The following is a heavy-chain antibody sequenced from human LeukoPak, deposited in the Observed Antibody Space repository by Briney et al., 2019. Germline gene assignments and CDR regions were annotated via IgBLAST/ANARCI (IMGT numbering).Heavy chain of an antibody. CDR2: ISNKGSSSTT. D-gene: IGHD6-13*01. V-gene: IGHV3-48*04. CDR3: AKDILAAGLFFDY. Sequence: GGSLRLSCAASGFTFTTYGMIWVRQAPGKGLEWVSYISNKGSSSTTYYADSVKGRFTISRDDAQNSLYLQMNSLRADDTAVYYCAKDILAAGLFFDYWGQGILVTVSS. J-gene: IGHJ4*02. CDR1: GFTFTTYG.